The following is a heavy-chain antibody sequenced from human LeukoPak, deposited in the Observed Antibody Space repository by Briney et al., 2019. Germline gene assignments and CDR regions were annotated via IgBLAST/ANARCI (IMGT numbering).Heavy chain of an antibody. Sequence: TSETLSLTCTVSGGSISSSSYYWGWIRQPPGKGLEWIGSIYYSGSTYYNPSLKSRVTISVDTSKNQFSLKLSSVTAADTAVYYCAREYGGNSPGADAFDIWGQGTMVTVSS. CDR3: AREYGGNSPGADAFDI. D-gene: IGHD4-23*01. CDR1: GGSISSSSYY. J-gene: IGHJ3*02. V-gene: IGHV4-39*07. CDR2: IYYSGST.